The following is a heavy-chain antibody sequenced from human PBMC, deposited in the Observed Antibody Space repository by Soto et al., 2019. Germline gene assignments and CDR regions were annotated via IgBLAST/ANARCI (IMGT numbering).Heavy chain of an antibody. CDR3: GRLGITIFGVVNIAYGKDV. D-gene: IGHD3-3*01. J-gene: IGHJ6*01. CDR2: IDPSDSYT. V-gene: IGHV5-10-1*01. CDR1: GYSFTSYW. Sequence: PGESLKISCQGSGYSFTSYWISWVRQMPGKGLEWMGRIDPSDSYTNYRPSFQGHVTISDDKSISTAYVQWSSLKASDTAMDYCGRLGITIFGVVNIAYGKDVWGQGTTVTVSS.